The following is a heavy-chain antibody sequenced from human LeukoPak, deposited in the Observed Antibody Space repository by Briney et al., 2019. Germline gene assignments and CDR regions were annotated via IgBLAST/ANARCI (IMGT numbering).Heavy chain of an antibody. CDR3: ASAGRGYYYGSGSYGMDV. V-gene: IGHV4-59*12. Sequence: SETLSLTCTVSGGSISSYYWSWIRQPPGKGLEWIGYIYYSGTTNYNPSLKSRVTISVDTSKNQFSLKLSSVTAADTAVYYCASAGRGYYYGSGSYGMDVWGQGTTVTVSS. CDR2: IYYSGTT. J-gene: IGHJ6*02. CDR1: GGSISSYY. D-gene: IGHD3-10*01.